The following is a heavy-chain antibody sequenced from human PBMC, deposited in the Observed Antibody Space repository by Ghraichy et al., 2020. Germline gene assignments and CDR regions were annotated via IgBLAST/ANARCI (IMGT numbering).Heavy chain of an antibody. CDR1: GFTFSDYY. CDR2: ISSSGSTI. Sequence: GGSLRLSCAASGFTFSDYYMSWILQAPGKGLEWVSYISSSGSTIYYADSVKGRFTISRDNAKNSLYLQMNSLRAEDTAVYYCARDWTGSPYYYYGMDVWGQGTTVTVSS. V-gene: IGHV3-11*01. D-gene: IGHD3/OR15-3a*01. J-gene: IGHJ6*02. CDR3: ARDWTGSPYYYYGMDV.